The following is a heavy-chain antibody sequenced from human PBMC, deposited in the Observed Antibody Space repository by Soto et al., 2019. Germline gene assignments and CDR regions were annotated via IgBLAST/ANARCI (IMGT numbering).Heavy chain of an antibody. CDR1: GFTFSNYA. Sequence: QVQLVESGGGVVQPGRSLRLSCVASGFTFSNYAIHWVRQAPGKGLEWVAVISYDGSHKYYGESVKGRFTISRDNSKNTLYLQRNGLRGEDTAIYYCARGTEANWFDPWGQGTLVTVSS. J-gene: IGHJ5*02. CDR3: ARGTEANWFDP. D-gene: IGHD3-10*01. V-gene: IGHV3-30-3*01. CDR2: ISYDGSHK.